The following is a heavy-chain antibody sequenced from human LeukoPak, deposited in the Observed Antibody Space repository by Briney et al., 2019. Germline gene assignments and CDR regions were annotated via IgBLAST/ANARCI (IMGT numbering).Heavy chain of an antibody. Sequence: SETLSLTCAVYGGSFSGYYWSWIRQPPGKGLEWIGEINHSGSTNYNPSLKSRVTISVDTSKNQFSLKLSSVTAADTAVYYCTQTGSGSYSNFDYWGQGTLVTVSS. CDR1: GGSFSGYY. D-gene: IGHD1-26*01. J-gene: IGHJ4*02. CDR3: TQTGSGSYSNFDY. CDR2: INHSGST. V-gene: IGHV4-34*01.